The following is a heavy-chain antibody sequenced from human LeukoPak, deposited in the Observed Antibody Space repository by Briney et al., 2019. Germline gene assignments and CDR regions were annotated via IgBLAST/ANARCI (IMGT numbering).Heavy chain of an antibody. J-gene: IGHJ4*02. V-gene: IGHV3-66*01. Sequence: PGGSLRLSCAASGFTVSSNYMSWVRQAPGKGLEWVSVIYSGGSTYYADSVKGRFTISRDNSKNTLYLQMNSLRAEDTAVYYCARDRRPYYYGSGSYGYWGQGTLVTVSS. CDR2: IYSGGST. D-gene: IGHD3-10*01. CDR1: GFTVSSNY. CDR3: ARDRRPYYYGSGSYGY.